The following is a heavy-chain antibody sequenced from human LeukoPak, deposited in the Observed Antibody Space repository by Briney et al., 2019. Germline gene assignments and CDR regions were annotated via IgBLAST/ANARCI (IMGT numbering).Heavy chain of an antibody. J-gene: IGHJ4*02. CDR1: AGSVSSYY. CDR3: ARNRYFDKWHRGTDY. CDR2: VNYIGST. V-gene: IGHV4-59*08. D-gene: IGHD2/OR15-2a*01. Sequence: SETLSLTCTVSAGSVSSYYWTWIRQSPGKGLEWIGYVNYIGSTNYNPSLKSRLTISLDRSKNQFSLKLTSVTAADTAVYYCARNRYFDKWHRGTDYWGQGALVTVSS.